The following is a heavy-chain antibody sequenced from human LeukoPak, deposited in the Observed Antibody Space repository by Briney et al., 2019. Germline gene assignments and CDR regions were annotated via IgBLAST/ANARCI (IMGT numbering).Heavy chain of an antibody. V-gene: IGHV3-23*01. D-gene: IGHD1-26*01. CDR3: AKKGATSGDFDY. CDR1: GFTFSSYS. CDR2: ISGSGGDT. J-gene: IGHJ4*02. Sequence: GGSLRLSCAASGFTFSSYSMNWVRQAPGKGPEWVSAISGSGGDTYYADSVKGRFTISRDNSKNTLYLQMNSLRAEDTAVYYCAKKGATSGDFDYWGQGTLVTVSS.